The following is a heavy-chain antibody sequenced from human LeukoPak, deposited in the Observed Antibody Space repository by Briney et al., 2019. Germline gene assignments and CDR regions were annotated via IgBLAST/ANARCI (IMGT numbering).Heavy chain of an antibody. CDR2: IIPIFGTA. CDR1: GGTFSSYA. V-gene: IGHV1-69*05. J-gene: IGHJ6*03. Sequence: SVKVSCKASGGTFSSYAISWVRQAPGQGLEWMGGIIPIFGTANYAQKFQGRVTITTDESTSTAHMELSSLRSEDTAVYYCARGATAGYYYYYMDVWGKGTTVTVSS. D-gene: IGHD5-24*01. CDR3: ARGATAGYYYYYMDV.